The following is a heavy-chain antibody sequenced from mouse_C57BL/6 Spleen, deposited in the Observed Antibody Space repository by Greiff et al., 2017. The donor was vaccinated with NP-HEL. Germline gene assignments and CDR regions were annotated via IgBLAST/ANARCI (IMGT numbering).Heavy chain of an antibody. CDR1: GYTFTSYW. V-gene: IGHV1-69*01. CDR2: IDPSDSYT. J-gene: IGHJ2*01. CDR3: ARGGEY. Sequence: QVQLKQPGAELVMPGASVKLSCKASGYTFTSYWMHWVKQRPGQGLEWIGEIDPSDSYTNYNQKFKGKSTLTVDKSSSTAYMQLSSLTSEDSAVYYCARGGEYWGQGTTLTVSS.